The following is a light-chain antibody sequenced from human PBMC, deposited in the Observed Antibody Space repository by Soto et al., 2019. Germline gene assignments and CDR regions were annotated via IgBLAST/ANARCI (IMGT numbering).Light chain of an antibody. J-gene: IGKJ1*01. V-gene: IGKV1-5*03. CDR2: KAS. CDR3: QQYNSYSWT. Sequence: DIQMTQSPSSLSASVGDRVTITCRASQIISTSLNWYQQKPGKAPKLLIYKASTLKSGVPSRFSGSGSGTEFTLTISSLQPDDFATYYCQQYNSYSWTFGQGTKVDIK. CDR1: QIISTS.